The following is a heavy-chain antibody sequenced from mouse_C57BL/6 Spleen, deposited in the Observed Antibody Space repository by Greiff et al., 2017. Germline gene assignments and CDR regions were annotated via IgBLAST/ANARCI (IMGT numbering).Heavy chain of an antibody. J-gene: IGHJ4*01. D-gene: IGHD2-3*01. Sequence: EVKLVESGEGLVKPGGSLKLSCAASGFTFSSYAMSWVRQTPEKRLEWVAYISSGGDYIYYADTVKGRFTISRDNARNTLYLQMSSLKSEDTAMYYCTSSDGYLYYYAMDYWGQGTSVTVSS. CDR3: TSSDGYLYYYAMDY. CDR2: ISSGGDYI. CDR1: GFTFSSYA. V-gene: IGHV5-9-1*02.